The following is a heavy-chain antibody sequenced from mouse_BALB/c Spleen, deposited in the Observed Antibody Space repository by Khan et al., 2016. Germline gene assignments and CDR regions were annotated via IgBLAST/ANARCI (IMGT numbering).Heavy chain of an antibody. J-gene: IGHJ2*01. D-gene: IGHD2-3*01. Sequence: QMQLEESGAELARPGASVKMSCKASGYTFTSYTMFWVKQRPGQGLEWIGYIAPRSDYTDYNQKFKDKATLTADKSSTTAYMQLNSLTSEDSAVYYCAREGWLLGYFDYWGQGTTLTVSS. V-gene: IGHV1-4*01. CDR1: GYTFTSYT. CDR2: IAPRSDYT. CDR3: AREGWLLGYFDY.